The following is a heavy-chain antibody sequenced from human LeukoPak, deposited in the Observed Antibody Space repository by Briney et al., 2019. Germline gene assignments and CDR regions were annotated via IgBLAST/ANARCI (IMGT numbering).Heavy chain of an antibody. CDR1: GYTFTSYW. CDR3: ARLGSGSSGWSDY. J-gene: IGHJ4*02. V-gene: IGHV5-51*01. D-gene: IGHD6-19*01. CDR2: IYPRDSDT. Sequence: GESLQISCEASGYTFTSYWIGWGRQLPGKGLEWMGIIYPRDSDTRYSPSFQGQVTISADKSTSTAYLQWSSLKASDTAMYYCARLGSGSSGWSDYWGQGTLVTVSS.